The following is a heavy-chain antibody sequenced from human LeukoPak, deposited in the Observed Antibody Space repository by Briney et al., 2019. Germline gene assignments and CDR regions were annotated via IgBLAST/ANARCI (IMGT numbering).Heavy chain of an antibody. Sequence: PGGSLRLSCAASGFTFSSYRMSWVRQAPGKGLEWVANINQDGSEKYYVDSVKGRFTISRDNAKNSMYLQMNSLRAEDTAVYYCARGRIAVAGGDYWGQGTLVTVSS. J-gene: IGHJ4*02. D-gene: IGHD6-19*01. CDR3: ARGRIAVAGGDY. CDR2: INQDGSEK. V-gene: IGHV3-7*03. CDR1: GFTFSSYR.